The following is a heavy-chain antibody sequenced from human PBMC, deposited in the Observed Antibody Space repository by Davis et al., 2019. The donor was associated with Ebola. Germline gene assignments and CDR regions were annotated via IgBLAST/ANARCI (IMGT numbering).Heavy chain of an antibody. CDR1: GFTFSSYG. CDR3: AKGGSGWPSDYSYGMGV. D-gene: IGHD6-19*01. CDR2: ISGSGGRT. V-gene: IGHV3-23*01. J-gene: IGHJ6*04. Sequence: GESLKISCAASGFTFSSYGMSWVRQAPGKGLEWVSGISGSGGRTYYADSVKGRFTISRDNSKNTLYLQMDSLRAEDTAVYYCAKGGSGWPSDYSYGMGVWGKGTTVTVSS.